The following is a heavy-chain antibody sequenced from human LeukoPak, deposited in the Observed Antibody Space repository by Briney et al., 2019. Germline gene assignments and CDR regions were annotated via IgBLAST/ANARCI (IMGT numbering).Heavy chain of an antibody. V-gene: IGHV3-74*01. J-gene: IGHJ4*02. CDR1: GFTFSSYW. D-gene: IGHD3-22*01. CDR2: INGDGSTT. Sequence: GGSLRLSWAASGFTFSSYWMHWVRQAPGRGLGWVSFINGDGSTTTYADSVKGRFNISRDNAKNPLYLQMNNLRAEDTAVYHRVRRVGSGYYYFDYWGQGTLVTVSS. CDR3: VRRVGSGYYYFDY.